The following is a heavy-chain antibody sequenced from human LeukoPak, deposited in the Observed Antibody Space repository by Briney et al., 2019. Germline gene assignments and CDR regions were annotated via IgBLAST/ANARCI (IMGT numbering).Heavy chain of an antibody. CDR1: GFTFSSYW. V-gene: IGHV3-7*01. CDR2: IKQDGSEK. CDR3: ARDHDYGDYGLFDY. Sequence: PGGSLRLSCAASGFTFSSYWMSWVRQAPGKGLEWVANIKQDGSEKYYVDSVKGRFTISRDNAKNSLYLQMNSLGAEDTAVYYCARDHDYGDYGLFDYWGQGTLVTVSS. D-gene: IGHD4-17*01. J-gene: IGHJ4*02.